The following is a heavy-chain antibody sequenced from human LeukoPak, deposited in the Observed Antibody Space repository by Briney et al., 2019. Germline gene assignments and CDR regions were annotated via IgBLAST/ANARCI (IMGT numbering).Heavy chain of an antibody. J-gene: IGHJ2*01. D-gene: IGHD6-13*01. CDR1: GFTFSSYG. V-gene: IGHV3-30*18. CDR3: AKDSSSWSSYWYFDL. CDR2: ISYDGSNK. Sequence: GGSLRLSCAASGFTFSSYGMHWVRQAPGKGLEWVAVISYDGSNKYYADSVKGRFTISRDNSKNTLYLQMNSLRAEDTAVYYCAKDSSSWSSYWYFDLWGRGTLVTVSS.